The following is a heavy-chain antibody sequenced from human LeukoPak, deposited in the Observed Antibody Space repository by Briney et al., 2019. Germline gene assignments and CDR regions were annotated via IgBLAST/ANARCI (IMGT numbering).Heavy chain of an antibody. J-gene: IGHJ5*02. CDR3: ARHPYYDFWSGYISWFDP. CDR1: GYSISSGYY. D-gene: IGHD3-3*01. Sequence: PSETLSLTCAVSGYSISSGYYWGWIRQPPGKGLEWIGSIYHSGSTYYNPSLKSRVTISVDTPKNQFSLKLSSVTAADTAVYYCARHPYYDFWSGYISWFDPWGQGTLVTVSS. CDR2: IYHSGST. V-gene: IGHV4-38-2*01.